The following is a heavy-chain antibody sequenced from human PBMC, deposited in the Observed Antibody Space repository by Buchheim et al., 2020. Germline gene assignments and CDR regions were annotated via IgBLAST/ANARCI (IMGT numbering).Heavy chain of an antibody. CDR3: AKNREVTPSYGMDV. J-gene: IGHJ6*02. V-gene: IGHV3-23*04. Sequence: VQLVESGGGVVQPGRSLGLSCAASRITFSSYAMSWVRQAPGKGLEWVSSISGGGGSTYYPDSVKGRFTISRDTSKNTLYLQMNSLRAEDTAIYYCAKNREVTPSYGMDVWGQGTT. D-gene: IGHD4-23*01. CDR1: RITFSSYA. CDR2: ISGGGGST.